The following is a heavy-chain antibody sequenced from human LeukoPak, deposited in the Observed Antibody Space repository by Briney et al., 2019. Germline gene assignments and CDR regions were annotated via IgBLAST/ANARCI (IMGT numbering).Heavy chain of an antibody. D-gene: IGHD6-19*01. V-gene: IGHV4-59*01. Sequence: SETLSLTCTVSGGSISTYYWSWIRQPPGKGLEWIGYINYSGSTKYNPSLKSRVTISVDKSKNQFSLKVSSVTAADTAVYYCARSEVAVAGQYDYWGQGTLVTVSS. J-gene: IGHJ4*02. CDR1: GGSISTYY. CDR2: INYSGST. CDR3: ARSEVAVAGQYDY.